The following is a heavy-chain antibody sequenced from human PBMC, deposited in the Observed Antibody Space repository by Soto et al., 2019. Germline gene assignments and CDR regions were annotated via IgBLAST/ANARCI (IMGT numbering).Heavy chain of an antibody. V-gene: IGHV3-15*01. Sequence: NTGGSLRLSCAASGFAFKYARMTWVRQAPGKGLEWVGHIRSNIDGATTAYAAPVKGRFTISRDESKNTVDLQMNSLITEDTAVYYCTTDWGSGTHYARAFDVWGQGTMVTVSS. CDR3: TTDWGSGTHYARAFDV. CDR1: GFAFKYAR. J-gene: IGHJ3*01. CDR2: IRSNIDGATT. D-gene: IGHD3-16*01.